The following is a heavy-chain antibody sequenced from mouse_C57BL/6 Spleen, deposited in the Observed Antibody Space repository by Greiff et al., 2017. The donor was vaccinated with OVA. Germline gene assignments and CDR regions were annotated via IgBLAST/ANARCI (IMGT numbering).Heavy chain of an antibody. J-gene: IGHJ2*01. V-gene: IGHV1-64*01. CDR3: ARAYYYGSSRYFDY. Sequence: QVQLQQPGAELVKPGASVKLSCKASGYTFTSYWMHWVKQRPGQGLEWIGMIHPNSGSTNYNEKFKSKATLTVDNSSSTAYMQLSSLTSEDSAVYYCARAYYYGSSRYFDYWGQGTTLTVSS. CDR2: IHPNSGST. CDR1: GYTFTSYW. D-gene: IGHD1-1*01.